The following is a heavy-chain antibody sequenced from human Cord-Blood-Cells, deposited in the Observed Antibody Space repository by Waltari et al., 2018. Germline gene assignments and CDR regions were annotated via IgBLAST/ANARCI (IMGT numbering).Heavy chain of an antibody. D-gene: IGHD2-2*01. V-gene: IGHV3-15*01. J-gene: IGHJ4*02. CDR2: IKSKTDGGTT. Sequence: EVQLVESGGGLVKPGGSLRLSCAASGFTFSNAWMSWVRQAPGKGLEWVGRIKSKTDGGTTDYAAPVKGRFTISRDDSKNTLYLQMNSLKTEDTAVYYCTTGGDIVVVPAATGIDYWGQGTLVTVSS. CDR3: TTGGDIVVVPAATGIDY. CDR1: GFTFSNAW.